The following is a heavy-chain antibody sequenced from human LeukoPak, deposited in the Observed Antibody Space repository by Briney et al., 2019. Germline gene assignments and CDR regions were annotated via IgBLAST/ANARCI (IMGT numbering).Heavy chain of an antibody. CDR1: GFTFSSYA. CDR2: IYSGGTT. D-gene: IGHD3-16*01. Sequence: GGSLRLSCAASGFTFSSYAMSWVRQAPGKGLEWVSVIYSGGTTYYADSVKGRFTISRDNSKNTLYLQMNSLRAEDTAVYYYAREKGGHYFDYWGQGTLVTVSS. CDR3: AREKGGHYFDY. J-gene: IGHJ4*02. V-gene: IGHV3-66*01.